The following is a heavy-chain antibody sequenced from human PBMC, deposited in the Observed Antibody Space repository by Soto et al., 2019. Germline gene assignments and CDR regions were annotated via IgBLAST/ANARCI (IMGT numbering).Heavy chain of an antibody. D-gene: IGHD3-10*01. CDR2: VNPNNGDT. CDR3: AKVSRKGSAIDFDY. J-gene: IGHJ4*02. CDR1: GYTFSNYD. V-gene: IGHV1-8*01. Sequence: QVQLVQSGAELKKPGASVKVSGKASGYTFSNYDMNWVRQATGQGPEWIGWVNPNNGDTGYAQKFQGRVTLTTDIPTNTDYMELTSLRSEDTAIYYCAKVSRKGSAIDFDYWGQGTLITVSS.